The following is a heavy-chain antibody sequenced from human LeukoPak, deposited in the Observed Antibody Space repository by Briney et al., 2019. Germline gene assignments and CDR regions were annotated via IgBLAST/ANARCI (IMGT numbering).Heavy chain of an antibody. V-gene: IGHV3-53*01. J-gene: IGHJ4*02. CDR3: ARDKRVVPAAIPGY. Sequence: GGSLRLSCAASGFTVSSNYMSWVRQAPGKGLEWVSVIYSGGSTYYADSMKGRFTISRDNSKNTLYLQMNSLRAEDTAVYYCARDKRVVPAAIPGYWGQGTLVTVSS. CDR1: GFTVSSNY. CDR2: IYSGGST. D-gene: IGHD2-2*01.